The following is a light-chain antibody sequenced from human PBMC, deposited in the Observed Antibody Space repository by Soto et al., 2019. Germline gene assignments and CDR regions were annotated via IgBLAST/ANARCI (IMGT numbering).Light chain of an antibody. CDR1: HSVDSNF. Sequence: EIVLTQSPGTLSLSPGERATLSCRASHSVDSNFLAWYQQKPGQAPRLLVYGSSTRAAGVPDRFSGSGSGTDFTLHISRLEPEDFAVYYCQQYGRSPLLYAFGQGTKLGVK. CDR3: QQYGRSPLLYA. V-gene: IGKV3-20*01. CDR2: GSS. J-gene: IGKJ2*01.